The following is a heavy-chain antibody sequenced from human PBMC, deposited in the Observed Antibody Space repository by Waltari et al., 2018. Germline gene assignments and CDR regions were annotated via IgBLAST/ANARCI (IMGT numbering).Heavy chain of an antibody. V-gene: IGHV1-2*02. CDR2: INPNSGRT. CDR1: GYNFTGFY. Sequence: QVQLVQSGAEVKKPGASVRVSCKASGYNFTGFYMHWLRQAPGQGLEWMGWINPNSGRTRYAQKFEDRVIMSRDTSTSTAFMELTGLRPDDTAVYYCARDDHCDFWGQGTLVTVSS. J-gene: IGHJ4*02. CDR3: ARDDHCDF.